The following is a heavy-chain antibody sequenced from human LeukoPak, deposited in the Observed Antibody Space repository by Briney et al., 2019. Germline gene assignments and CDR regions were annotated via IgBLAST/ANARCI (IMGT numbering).Heavy chain of an antibody. CDR2: TKYDGAGS. CDR1: GFTFSNAW. CDR3: ARAYNDASDYFDY. D-gene: IGHD1-1*01. V-gene: IGHV3-7*01. Sequence: GGSLRLSCAASGFTFSNAWMSWVRQAPGKGLEWVAITKYDGAGSYYVDSVEGRFTISRDNVQNSLYLQMNSLRAEDTAVYYCARAYNDASDYFDYWGQGTLVTVSS. J-gene: IGHJ4*02.